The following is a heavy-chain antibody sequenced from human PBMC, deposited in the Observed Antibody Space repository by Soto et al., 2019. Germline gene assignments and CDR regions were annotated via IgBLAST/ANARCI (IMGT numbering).Heavy chain of an antibody. CDR3: AKEFHSWTYFAY. D-gene: IGHD1-20*01. J-gene: IGHJ4*02. CDR2: ISYYGSNK. V-gene: IGHV3-30*18. Sequence: WVSLGLSCSASVFPFIISCMHWVRPAPGKGLEWVAVISYYGSNKFYADSVKGRFTISRDNFRNTLYLQMNSLRAEDTAVYYCAKEFHSWTYFAYRGQGTLVTVSS. CDR1: VFPFIISC.